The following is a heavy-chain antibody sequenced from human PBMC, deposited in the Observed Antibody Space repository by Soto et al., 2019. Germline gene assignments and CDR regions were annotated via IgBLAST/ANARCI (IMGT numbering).Heavy chain of an antibody. V-gene: IGHV3-23*01. CDR1: GFTFSSYA. J-gene: IGHJ3*02. CDR3: AKTSNGWFSAFDI. D-gene: IGHD6-19*01. CDR2: ISGSGGTT. Sequence: VPLLESGGGLVQPGGPLRLSCAASGFTFSSYAMSWVRQAPGKGLEWVSAISGSGGTTYYADSVKGRFTFSRDNSKNTLYLLMNSLRAEDTAVYYCAKTSNGWFSAFDIWGQGTMVTVSS.